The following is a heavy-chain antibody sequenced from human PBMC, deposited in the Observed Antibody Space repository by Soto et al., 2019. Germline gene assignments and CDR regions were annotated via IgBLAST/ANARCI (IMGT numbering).Heavy chain of an antibody. CDR2: IYHSGST. CDR3: ARESNRPNWTDAFDI. J-gene: IGHJ3*02. D-gene: IGHD1-1*01. V-gene: IGHV4-4*02. CDR1: GGSISSSNW. Sequence: SETLSLTCAVSGGSISSSNWWSWVRQPPGKGLEWIGEIYHSGSTNYNPSLKSRVTISGDKSKNQISLKLSSVTAADTAVYYCARESNRPNWTDAFDIWGQGTMVTVSS.